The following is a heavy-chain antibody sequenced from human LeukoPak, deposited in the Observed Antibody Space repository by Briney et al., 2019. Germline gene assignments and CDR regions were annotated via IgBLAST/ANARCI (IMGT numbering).Heavy chain of an antibody. CDR3: AREDYDFWSGKPRAFDI. CDR2: IYYSGST. Sequence: SETLSLTCTVSGGSIRSSSYYWGWIRQPPGKGLEWIGSIYYSGSTYYNPSLKSRVTISVDTSKNQFSLKLSSVTAADTAVYYCAREDYDFWSGKPRAFDIWGQGTMVTVSS. V-gene: IGHV4-39*07. J-gene: IGHJ3*02. D-gene: IGHD3-3*01. CDR1: GGSIRSSSYY.